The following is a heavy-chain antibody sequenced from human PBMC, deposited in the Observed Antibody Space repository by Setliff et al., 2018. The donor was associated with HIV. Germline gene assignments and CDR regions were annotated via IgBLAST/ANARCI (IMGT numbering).Heavy chain of an antibody. CDR2: IFYSGDT. CDR3: ARGRWGHGDFYS. CDR1: GASISTNTYY. V-gene: IGHV4-39*07. Sequence: PSETLSLTCGISGASISTNTYYWGWIRQPPRKGLEWVGSIFYSGDTYYNPSLQSRVTISVDTSKNHFSLNLDSVTAAVTALYYCARGRWGHGDFYSWGQGTLVTVSS. D-gene: IGHD4-17*01. J-gene: IGHJ5*01.